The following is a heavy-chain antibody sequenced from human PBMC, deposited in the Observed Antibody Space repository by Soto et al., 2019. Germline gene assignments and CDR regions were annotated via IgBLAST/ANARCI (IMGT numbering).Heavy chain of an antibody. CDR1: GGSFSGYY. CDR3: ARDSHDILTGPPWVWYFDL. CDR2: INDRGSI. V-gene: IGHV4-34*01. D-gene: IGHD3-9*01. J-gene: IGHJ2*01. Sequence: QVQLQQWGAGPLRPLETLSLTCGVSGGSFSGYYWAWIRQSPGKGLEWIGEINDRGSINYNPSLKSRVSISVDTSKNHYSRNLRSVTAADTAVYYCARDSHDILTGPPWVWYFDLWGRGTLVTVFS.